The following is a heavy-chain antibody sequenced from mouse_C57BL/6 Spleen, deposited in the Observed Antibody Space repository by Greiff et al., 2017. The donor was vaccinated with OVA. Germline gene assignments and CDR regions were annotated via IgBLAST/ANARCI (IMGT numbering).Heavy chain of an antibody. V-gene: IGHV1-76*01. CDR1: GYTFTDYY. CDR3: ASEDPDYFDY. CDR2: IYPGSGYT. J-gene: IGHJ2*01. Sequence: VQLQQSGAELVRPGASVKLSCKASGYTFTDYYINWVKQRPGQGLEWIARIYPGSGYTNYNEKFKGKATLTAEKSSSTAYMQLSCLASEDSAVDCCASEDPDYFDYWGQGTTLTVAS.